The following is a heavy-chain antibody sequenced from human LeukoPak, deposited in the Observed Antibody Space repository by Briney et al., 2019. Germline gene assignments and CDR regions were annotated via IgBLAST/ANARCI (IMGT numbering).Heavy chain of an antibody. CDR1: GFTFSSYG. D-gene: IGHD3-22*01. CDR2: IWYDGSNK. J-gene: IGHJ4*02. Sequence: GGSLRLSCAASGFTFSSYGMHWVRQAPGKGLEWVAVIWYDGSNKYYADSVKGRFTISRDNSKNTLYLQMNSLRAEDTAVYYCTTEYYYDSSGYKLDYWGQGTLVTVSS. CDR3: TTEYYYDSSGYKLDY. V-gene: IGHV3-33*01.